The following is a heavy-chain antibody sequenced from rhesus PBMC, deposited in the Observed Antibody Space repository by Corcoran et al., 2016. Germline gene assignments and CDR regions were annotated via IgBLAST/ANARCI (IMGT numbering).Heavy chain of an antibody. J-gene: IGHJ4*01. D-gene: IGHD3-3*01. Sequence: EVQLVESGGGLVQPGGSLRLSCAASGFTFSNVWMNWVRQAPGKGLEWVARIKRKADGGTAEYAASVKGIFTTSRDDSKNTLYLQMNSLKTEDTAVYYCTTGTIIDYWGQGVLVTVSS. V-gene: IGHV3-30*01. CDR2: IKRKADGGTA. CDR1: GFTFSNVW. CDR3: TTGTIIDY.